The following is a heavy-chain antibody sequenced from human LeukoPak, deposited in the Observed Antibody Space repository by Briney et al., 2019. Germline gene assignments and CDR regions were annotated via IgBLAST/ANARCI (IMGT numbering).Heavy chain of an antibody. CDR1: GFTFSNYD. Sequence: GRSLRLSCAASGFTFSNYDMHWVRQAPGKGLEWVAVISYDKSDKYCADSVKGRFTISRDNSRNTLYLQMNSLRAEDTAVYYCAKHGTYYDFWSGQYYFDYWGQGTLVTVSS. CDR3: AKHGTYYDFWSGQYYFDY. CDR2: ISYDKSDK. J-gene: IGHJ4*02. D-gene: IGHD3-3*01. V-gene: IGHV3-33*06.